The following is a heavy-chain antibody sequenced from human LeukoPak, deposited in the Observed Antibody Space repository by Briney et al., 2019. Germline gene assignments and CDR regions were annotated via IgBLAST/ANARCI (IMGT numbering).Heavy chain of an antibody. Sequence: GGSLRLSCAASGFTFSSYSMNWVRQAPGKGLEWVSSISSSSSYIYYADSVKGRFTISRDHAKNSLYLQMNSLRAEDTAVYYCARQRGLEPDYWGQGTLVTVSS. J-gene: IGHJ4*02. CDR2: ISSSSSYI. CDR3: ARQRGLEPDY. V-gene: IGHV3-21*01. CDR1: GFTFSSYS. D-gene: IGHD5-24*01.